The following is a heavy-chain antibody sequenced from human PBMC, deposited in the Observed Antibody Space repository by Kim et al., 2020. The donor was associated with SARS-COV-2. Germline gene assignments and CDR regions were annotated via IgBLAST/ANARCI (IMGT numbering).Heavy chain of an antibody. CDR2: IIPIFGTA. J-gene: IGHJ4*02. V-gene: IGHV1-69*13. Sequence: SVKVSCKASGGTFSSYAISWVRQAPGQGLEWMGGIIPIFGTANYAQKFQGRVTITADESTSTAYMELSSLRSEDTAVYYCARVPLGYCSGGSCYHFDYWGQGPLVTVSS. D-gene: IGHD2-15*01. CDR3: ARVPLGYCSGGSCYHFDY. CDR1: GGTFSSYA.